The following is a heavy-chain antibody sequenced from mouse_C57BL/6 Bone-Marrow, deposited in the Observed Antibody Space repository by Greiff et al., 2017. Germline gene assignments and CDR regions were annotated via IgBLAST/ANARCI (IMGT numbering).Heavy chain of an antibody. Sequence: VKLQQPGTELVKPGASVKLSCKASGYTFTSYWMHWVKQRPGQGLEWIGNINPSNGGTNYNEKLKSKATLSVDKNSSAAYMQLSSLTSGDTAVYYGARGREGDWGQGTTLTVSS. D-gene: IGHD6-1*01. CDR2: INPSNGGT. J-gene: IGHJ2*01. V-gene: IGHV1-53*01. CDR3: ARGREGD. CDR1: GYTFTSYW.